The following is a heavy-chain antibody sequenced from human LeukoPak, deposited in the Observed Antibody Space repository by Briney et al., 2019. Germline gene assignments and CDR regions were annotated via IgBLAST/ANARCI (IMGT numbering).Heavy chain of an antibody. CDR1: GGSISSYY. J-gene: IGHJ4*02. V-gene: IGHV4-59*01. CDR3: ARVSRDGYNYWGYFDY. CDR2: IYYSGST. D-gene: IGHD5-24*01. Sequence: SETLSLTCTVSGGSISSYYWSWIRQPPGKGLEWIGYIYYSGSTNYNPSLKRRVTISVDTAKNQFSLKLTSVTAADTAVYYCARVSRDGYNYWGYFDYWGQGTLVTVSS.